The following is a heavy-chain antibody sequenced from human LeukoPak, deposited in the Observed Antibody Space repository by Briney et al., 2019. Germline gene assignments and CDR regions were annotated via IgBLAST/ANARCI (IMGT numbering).Heavy chain of an antibody. CDR1: GGSISDGTYY. V-gene: IGHV4-39*01. J-gene: IGHJ4*02. D-gene: IGHD1-1*01. CDR3: ARRTTESYSDY. CDR2: IHYSGTT. Sequence: PSETLSLTCTVSGGSISDGTYYWGWIRLPRGKGVEWIGTIHYSGTTHYNRSLKSRVTLSVDTSKNQFSLRLSSVTAADTAVYYCARRTTESYSDYWGQGTLVTVST.